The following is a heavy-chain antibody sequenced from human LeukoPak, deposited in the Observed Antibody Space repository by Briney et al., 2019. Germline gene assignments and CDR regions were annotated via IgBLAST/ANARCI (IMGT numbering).Heavy chain of an antibody. V-gene: IGHV3-33*01. CDR2: IWYDGSNT. CDR1: GFTFSSYG. CDR3: ARAGAPYFCSSTSCQAGFFDY. D-gene: IGHD2-2*01. J-gene: IGHJ4*02. Sequence: QPGGSLRLSCVASGFTFSSYGMHWVRQAPGKGLEWVAVIWYDGSNTYYGDSVKGRFTISRDNSKNTLYLQLNSLRAEDTAVYYCARAGAPYFCSSTSCQAGFFDYWGQGTLVTVSS.